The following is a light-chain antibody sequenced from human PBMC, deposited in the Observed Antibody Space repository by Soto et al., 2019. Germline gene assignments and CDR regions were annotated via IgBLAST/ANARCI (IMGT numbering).Light chain of an antibody. V-gene: IGKV3D-15*01. Sequence: ASQSVSSNLAWYQHKPGQAPRLLIYGASTRATGIPARFSGSGSGPEFTHASSSLHPEDLPVYSWQQSTHWPRKFGGGTKVDIK. CDR1: QSVSSN. CDR3: QQSTHWPRK. CDR2: GAS. J-gene: IGKJ4*02.